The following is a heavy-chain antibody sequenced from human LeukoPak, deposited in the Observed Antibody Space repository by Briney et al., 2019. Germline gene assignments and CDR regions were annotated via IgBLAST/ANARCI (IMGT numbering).Heavy chain of an antibody. Sequence: SETLSLTCTVSGGTISSYYWSWIRQPPGKGLGWIGYISYSGSTNFNPSLKSRVTISVDTSKNQFSLKLSSVTAADTAVYYCAREGTAGTNLNWFDPWGQGTLVTVSS. V-gene: IGHV4-59*01. CDR2: ISYSGST. CDR3: AREGTAGTNLNWFDP. J-gene: IGHJ5*02. CDR1: GGTISSYY. D-gene: IGHD1-1*01.